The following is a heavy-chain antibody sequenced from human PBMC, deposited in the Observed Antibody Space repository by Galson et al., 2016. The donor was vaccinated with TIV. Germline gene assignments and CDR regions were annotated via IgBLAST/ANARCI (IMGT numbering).Heavy chain of an antibody. J-gene: IGHJ4*02. CDR2: IYHSGST. D-gene: IGHD1-7*01. Sequence: TLSLTCTVSGGSISSNGIFWSWIRQHPGKGLEWIGYIYHSGSTHYNPSLKSRVAMSVDTSKSQFSLTLTSVTAADTAVYYCTREIAGTTVHSWGQGALVTVSS. CDR1: GGSISSNGIF. V-gene: IGHV4-31*03. CDR3: TREIAGTTVHS.